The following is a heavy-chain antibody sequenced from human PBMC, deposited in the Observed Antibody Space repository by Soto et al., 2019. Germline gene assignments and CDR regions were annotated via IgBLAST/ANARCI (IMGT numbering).Heavy chain of an antibody. D-gene: IGHD3-10*01. Sequence: SGTLSLTCAVYCGSFSGYYWSWIRQPPGKGLEWTGEINHSGSTNYNPSLKSRVTMSVDTSKNQISLNLSSVTAADTAVYYCATAFGRWPPASWGQGTLVTVSS. V-gene: IGHV4-34*01. CDR3: ATAFGRWPPAS. J-gene: IGHJ1*01. CDR1: CGSFSGYY. CDR2: INHSGST.